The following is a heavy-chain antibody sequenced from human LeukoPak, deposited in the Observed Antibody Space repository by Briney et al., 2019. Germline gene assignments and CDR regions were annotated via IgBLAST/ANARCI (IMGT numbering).Heavy chain of an antibody. D-gene: IGHD6-25*01. CDR1: GFTFDDYA. CDR2: ISWNSGSI. J-gene: IGHJ6*02. V-gene: IGHV3-9*01. CDR3: AKDIGGPLGYYYGMDV. Sequence: PGRSLRLSCAASGFTFDDYAMHWVRQAPGKGLEWVSGISWNSGSIGYADSVKGRFTISRDNAKNSLYLQMNSLRAEDTALYYCAKDIGGPLGYYYGMDVWGQGTTVTVSS.